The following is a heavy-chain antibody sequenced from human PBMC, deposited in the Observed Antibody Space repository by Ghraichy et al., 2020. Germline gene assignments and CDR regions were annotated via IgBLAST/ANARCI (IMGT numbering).Heavy chain of an antibody. J-gene: IGHJ4*02. D-gene: IGHD6-19*01. V-gene: IGHV3-53*01. CDR2: IYSGGTT. CDR3: ARDNKGSGWYDF. Sequence: GGSLRLSCAASGFTVSSNYMNWVRQAPGKGLEWVSVIYSGGTTYYADSVKGRFTISRDNSKNTLYLQMNSLRAEDTAVYYCARDNKGSGWYDFWGQGTLVTVSS. CDR1: GFTVSSNY.